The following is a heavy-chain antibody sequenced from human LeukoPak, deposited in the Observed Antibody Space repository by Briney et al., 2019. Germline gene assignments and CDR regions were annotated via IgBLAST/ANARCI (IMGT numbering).Heavy chain of an antibody. CDR3: ARDFDMWEQQLDPYGMDV. CDR1: GGSISSSSYY. J-gene: IGHJ6*02. CDR2: IYYSGST. D-gene: IGHD6-13*01. Sequence: SETLSLTCTVSGGSISSSSYYWGWIRQPPGKGLEWIGSIYYSGSTYYNPSLKSRVTISVDTSKNQFSLKLSSVTAADTAVYYCARDFDMWEQQLDPYGMDVWGQGTTVTVSS. V-gene: IGHV4-39*07.